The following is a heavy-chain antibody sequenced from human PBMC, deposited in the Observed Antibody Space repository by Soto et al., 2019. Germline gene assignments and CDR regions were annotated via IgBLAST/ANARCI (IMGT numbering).Heavy chain of an antibody. D-gene: IGHD3-22*01. Sequence: QVQVEETGGGVVQAGRSLRLSCAASGFTFSSYGMHWVRQAPGKGLEWVAVMWSEGSNKYYADSVKGRFTISRDNSKNTLYLQMNSLRAEDTAVYYCARGGDSSGHYSQFDYWGQGTLVTVPS. J-gene: IGHJ4*02. V-gene: IGHV3-33*01. CDR1: GFTFSSYG. CDR2: MWSEGSNK. CDR3: ARGGDSSGHYSQFDY.